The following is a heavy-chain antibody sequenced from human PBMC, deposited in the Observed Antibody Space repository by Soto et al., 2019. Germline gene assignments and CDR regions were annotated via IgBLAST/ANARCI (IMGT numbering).Heavy chain of an antibody. CDR2: ISYDGSNK. CDR1: GFTFSSYA. Sequence: GESLRLSCAASGFTFSSYAMHWVRQAPGKGLEWVAVISYDGSNKYYADSVKGRFTISRDNSKNTLYLQMNSLRGDDTAVYYCAKDRTLLTDTTETSFDYWGQGTLVTAPQ. CDR3: AKDRTLLTDTTETSFDY. V-gene: IGHV3-30-3*01. D-gene: IGHD4-17*01. J-gene: IGHJ4*02.